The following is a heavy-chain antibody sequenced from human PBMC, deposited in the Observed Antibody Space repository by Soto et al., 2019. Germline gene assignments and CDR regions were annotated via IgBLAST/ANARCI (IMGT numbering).Heavy chain of an antibody. CDR1: GFTFSSYA. Sequence: EVQLLESGGGLVQPGGSLRLSCAASGFTFSSYAMSWVRQAPGKGLEWVSAISGSGGSTYYADSVKGRFTISRDNSKNALYLQMNSLRAEDTAVYYCAKYLGRDIVVVPAAYYYYYMDVWGKGTTLTVSS. CDR3: AKYLGRDIVVVPAAYYYYYMDV. D-gene: IGHD2-2*01. V-gene: IGHV3-23*01. J-gene: IGHJ6*03. CDR2: ISGSGGST.